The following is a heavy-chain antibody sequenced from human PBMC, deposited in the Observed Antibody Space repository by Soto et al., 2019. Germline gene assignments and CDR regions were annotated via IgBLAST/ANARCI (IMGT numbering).Heavy chain of an antibody. D-gene: IGHD6-13*01. Sequence: VGSLRLSCAASGFTFSNAWMSWVRQAPGKGLEWVSAISGSGGSTYYADSVKGRFTISRDNSKNTLYLQMNSLRAEDTAVYYCAKDSLYSSSWHNWFDPWGQGT. CDR3: AKDSLYSSSWHNWFDP. CDR2: ISGSGGST. CDR1: GFTFSNAW. V-gene: IGHV3-23*01. J-gene: IGHJ5*02.